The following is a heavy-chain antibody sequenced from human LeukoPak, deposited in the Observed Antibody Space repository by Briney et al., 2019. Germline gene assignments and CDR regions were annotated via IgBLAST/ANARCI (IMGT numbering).Heavy chain of an antibody. CDR3: ARVPYKQYGSSGYYYDY. CDR2: ISSSSSYI. J-gene: IGHJ4*02. V-gene: IGHV3-21*01. Sequence: GGSLRLSCAASGFTFSSYSMNWVRQAPGKGLEWVSSISSSSSYIYYADSMKGRFTISRDNAKNSLYLQMNSLRAEDTAVYYCARVPYKQYGSSGYYYDYWGQGTLVTVSS. D-gene: IGHD3-22*01. CDR1: GFTFSSYS.